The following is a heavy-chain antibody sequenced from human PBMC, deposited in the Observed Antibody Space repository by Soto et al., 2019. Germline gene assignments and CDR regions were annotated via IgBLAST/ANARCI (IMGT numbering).Heavy chain of an antibody. D-gene: IGHD6-19*01. CDR2: IIPIFGTI. Sequence: QVQLLQSGAEVKKPGSSVRVSCEASGGTFRTYAISWVRQAPGQGLEWMGEIIPIFGTINYAKKFQGRLTITADESTATVYMDLRSLRSDDTALYYCAKGAVAGTPTSYYYYGMDVWGHGTTVTVSS. CDR3: AKGAVAGTPTSYYYYGMDV. V-gene: IGHV1-69*12. J-gene: IGHJ6*02. CDR1: GGTFRTYA.